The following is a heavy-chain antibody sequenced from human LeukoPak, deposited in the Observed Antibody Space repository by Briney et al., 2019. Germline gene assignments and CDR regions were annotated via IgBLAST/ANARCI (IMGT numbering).Heavy chain of an antibody. J-gene: IGHJ6*02. CDR2: ISYDGSNK. V-gene: IGHV3-30-3*01. CDR3: ARDKDYGDSNYYYGMDV. D-gene: IGHD4-17*01. CDR1: GFTFSSYA. Sequence: GGSLRLSCAASGFTFSSYAIHWVRQAPGKGLEWVAVISYDGSNKFYADSVKGRFTISRDNSKDTLYAQMNSLRAEDTALYYCARDKDYGDSNYYYGMDVWGQGTTVTVSS.